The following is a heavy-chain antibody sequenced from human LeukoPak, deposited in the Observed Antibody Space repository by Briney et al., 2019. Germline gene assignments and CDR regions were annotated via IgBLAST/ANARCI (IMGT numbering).Heavy chain of an antibody. D-gene: IGHD4-23*01. CDR3: AREGGNSDIDNYYYYMDV. Sequence: GGSLRLSCAASGFTFSSYEMNWGRQAPGKGLGRGSYITSSGSTIYYADSVKGRFTISRDNAKNSLYLQMNSLRAEDTAVYYCAREGGNSDIDNYYYYMDVWGKGTTVTISS. CDR2: ITSSGSTI. V-gene: IGHV3-48*03. J-gene: IGHJ6*03. CDR1: GFTFSSYE.